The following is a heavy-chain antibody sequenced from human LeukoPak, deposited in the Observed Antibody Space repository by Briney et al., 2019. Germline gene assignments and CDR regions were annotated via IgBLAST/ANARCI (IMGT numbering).Heavy chain of an antibody. CDR1: GFTFSSYE. CDR2: ISSSSSYI. J-gene: IGHJ3*02. Sequence: GGSLRLSCAASGFTFSSYEMNWVRQAPGKGLEWVSSISSSSSYIYYADSVKGRFTISRDNANNSLYLQMDSLRAEDTAVYYCARSLSTTVTTAFNIWGQGTMVTVSS. D-gene: IGHD4-17*01. CDR3: ARSLSTTVTTAFNI. V-gene: IGHV3-21*01.